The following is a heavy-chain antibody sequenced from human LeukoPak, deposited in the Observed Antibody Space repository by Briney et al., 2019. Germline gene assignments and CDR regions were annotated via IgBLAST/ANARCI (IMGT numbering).Heavy chain of an antibody. CDR3: ARGWDSSGQIPFFY. D-gene: IGHD3-22*01. CDR1: GGTFISYA. CDR2: IIPIFGTA. V-gene: IGHV1-69*05. Sequence: SVKVSCKASGGTFISYAISWVRQAPGQGLEWMGGIIPIFGTANYAQKFQGRVTITTNESTSTAYMELSSLRSEDTAVYYCARGWDSSGQIPFFYWGQGTLVTVSS. J-gene: IGHJ4*02.